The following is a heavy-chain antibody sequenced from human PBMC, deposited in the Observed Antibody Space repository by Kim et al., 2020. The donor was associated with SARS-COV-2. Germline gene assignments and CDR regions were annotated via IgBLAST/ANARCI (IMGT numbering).Heavy chain of an antibody. Sequence: GESLKISCKGSGYSFNSYWIAWVRRMPGKGLEWMGIIYPGDSDTRYSPSFQGQVTISVDKSTTTAYLQWSSLKASDIAMYYCARHDGDTLYYFDYWGQGTLVTVSS. V-gene: IGHV5-51*01. J-gene: IGHJ4*02. CDR2: IYPGDSDT. CDR1: GYSFNSYW. D-gene: IGHD2-8*01. CDR3: ARHDGDTLYYFDY.